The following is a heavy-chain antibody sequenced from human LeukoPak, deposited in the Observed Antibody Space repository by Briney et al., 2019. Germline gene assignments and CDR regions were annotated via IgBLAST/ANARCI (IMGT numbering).Heavy chain of an antibody. CDR2: TYYRSRGYN. D-gene: IGHD3-22*01. V-gene: IGHV6-1*01. Sequence: SQTLSLTSAISGDSVSINSAAWNWIRQSPSRGLEWLGRTYYRSRGYNDYAVSVKSRITINPDTSKKQFSLQLNSVTPEDTAVYYCARTQPDYYDSSGYYFGCAFDIWGQGTMVTVSS. CDR1: GDSVSINSAA. CDR3: ARTQPDYYDSSGYYFGCAFDI. J-gene: IGHJ3*02.